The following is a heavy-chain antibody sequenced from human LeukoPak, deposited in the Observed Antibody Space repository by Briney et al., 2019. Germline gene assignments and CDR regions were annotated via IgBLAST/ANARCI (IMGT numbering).Heavy chain of an antibody. CDR2: IYGSGDTT. J-gene: IGHJ4*02. V-gene: IGHV3-23*01. Sequence: GGSLRLSCAASGFTLSTYSMSWVRQAPRKELEWVSVIYGSGDTTNYADSVKGRFTISRDNSKNMLYLQMHGLRAEDTAVYYCAKDQRPDSGYDIDYWGQGTLVTVSS. D-gene: IGHD5-12*01. CDR3: AKDQRPDSGYDIDY. CDR1: GFTLSTYS.